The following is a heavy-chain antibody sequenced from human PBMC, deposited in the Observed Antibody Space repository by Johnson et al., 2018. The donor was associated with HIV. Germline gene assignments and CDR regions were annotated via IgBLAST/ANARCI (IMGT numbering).Heavy chain of an antibody. D-gene: IGHD3-16*01. V-gene: IGHV3-66*03. CDR3: ARDQDWGYYDTTAFDI. Sequence: VQLVESGGGLIQPGGSLRLSCAASGFTVSSNYMSWVRQAPGKGLEWVSAIGASGGRTFYADSVKGRLPISRDNSKNTLYLQMNSLRAEDTAVYYCARDQDWGYYDTTAFDIWGQGTMVTVSS. J-gene: IGHJ3*02. CDR2: IGASGGRT. CDR1: GFTVSSNY.